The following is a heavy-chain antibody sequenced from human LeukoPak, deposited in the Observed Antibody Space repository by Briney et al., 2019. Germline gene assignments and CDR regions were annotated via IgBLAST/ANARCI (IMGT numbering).Heavy chain of an antibody. V-gene: IGHV4-34*01. CDR1: GGSFSGYY. CDR3: ARGRSYSSSWYYYYYMDV. Sequence: SETLSLTCAVYGGSFSGYYWSWIRQPPGKGLEWIGEINHSGSTNYNPSLKSRVTISVDTSKNQFSLKLSSVTAADTAVYYCARGRSYSSSWYYYYYMDVWGKGTTVTVSS. D-gene: IGHD6-13*01. J-gene: IGHJ6*03. CDR2: INHSGST.